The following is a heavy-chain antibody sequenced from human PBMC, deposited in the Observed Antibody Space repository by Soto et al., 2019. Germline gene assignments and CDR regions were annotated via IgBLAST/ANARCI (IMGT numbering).Heavy chain of an antibody. D-gene: IGHD6-19*01. CDR3: ARGQQWLVPVGWFDP. Sequence: QVQLQESGPGLVKASGTLSLTCAVSGGSISSSNWWSWVRQPPGKGLEWIGEIYHSERTNYNPSLKSRVTISVDKSKNQFSLKLSSVTAADTAVYYCARGQQWLVPVGWFDPWGQGTLVTVSS. V-gene: IGHV4-4*02. CDR1: GGSISSSNW. CDR2: IYHSERT. J-gene: IGHJ5*02.